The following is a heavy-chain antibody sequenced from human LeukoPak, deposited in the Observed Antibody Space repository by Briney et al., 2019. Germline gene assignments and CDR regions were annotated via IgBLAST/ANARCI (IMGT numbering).Heavy chain of an antibody. V-gene: IGHV4-59*01. Sequence: SSETLSLTCTVSGGSISSYYWSWIRQPPGKGLEWIGYIHYSGSTNYNPSLKSRVTISVDTSKNQFSLKLSSVTAADTAAYYCARGDGDYPWYYYGMDVWGQGTTVTVSS. CDR2: IHYSGST. D-gene: IGHD4-17*01. J-gene: IGHJ6*02. CDR1: GGSISSYY. CDR3: ARGDGDYPWYYYGMDV.